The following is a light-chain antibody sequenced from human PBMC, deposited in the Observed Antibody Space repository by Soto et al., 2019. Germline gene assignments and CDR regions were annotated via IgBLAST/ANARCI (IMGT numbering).Light chain of an antibody. J-gene: IGLJ2*01. V-gene: IGLV6-57*04. Sequence: NFMLTQPHSVSESPGKTVTISCTRSSGSIASNYVQWYQQRPGSAPTTVIYEDNQRPSGVPDRFSGSIDSSSNSASLTISGLKNEDEADYYCQSYDSSIYVVFGGGTKLTVL. CDR3: QSYDSSIYVV. CDR2: EDN. CDR1: SGSIASNY.